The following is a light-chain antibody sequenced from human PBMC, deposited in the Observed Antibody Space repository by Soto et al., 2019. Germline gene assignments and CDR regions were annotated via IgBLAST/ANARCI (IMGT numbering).Light chain of an antibody. CDR3: AAWDGSLYGPV. V-gene: IGLV1-44*01. CDR2: TNN. Sequence: QSVLTQPPSASGASGQRVTIPCSGSSSNIGSNPLNWYQQFPGTAPTLLIYTNNQRPSGIHDRFSGTKSGTSASLAISGLQSEDEADYYCAAWDGSLYGPVFGGGTKLTVL. CDR1: SSNIGSNP. J-gene: IGLJ3*02.